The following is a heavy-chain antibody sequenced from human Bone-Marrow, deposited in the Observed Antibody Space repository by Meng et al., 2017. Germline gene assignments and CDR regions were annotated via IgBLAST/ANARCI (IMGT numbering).Heavy chain of an antibody. V-gene: IGHV4-34*01. CDR2: INHSGST. CDR1: GGSFSGYY. D-gene: IGHD2-21*02. CDR3: ARTHIVVVTAMGFDP. J-gene: IGHJ5*02. Sequence: SETLSLTCAVYGGSFSGYYWSWIRQPPGKGLEWIGEINHSGSTNYNPSLKSRVTISVDTSKNQFSLKLSSVTAADTAVYYCARTHIVVVTAMGFDPWGQGTLVTVSS.